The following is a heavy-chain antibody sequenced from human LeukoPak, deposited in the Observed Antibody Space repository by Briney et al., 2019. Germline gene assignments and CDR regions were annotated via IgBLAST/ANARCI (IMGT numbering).Heavy chain of an antibody. V-gene: IGHV3-48*04. Sequence: GGSLRLSCAASGFTFSSYNMNWVRQAPGKGLEWVSYISSSSSTIYYADSVKGRFTISRDNAKNSLYLEMNSLRAEDTALYFCAREITYQHSSAYDYWGQGTRVTVSS. J-gene: IGHJ4*02. CDR3: AREITYQHSSAYDY. D-gene: IGHD3-22*01. CDR2: ISSSSSTI. CDR1: GFTFSSYN.